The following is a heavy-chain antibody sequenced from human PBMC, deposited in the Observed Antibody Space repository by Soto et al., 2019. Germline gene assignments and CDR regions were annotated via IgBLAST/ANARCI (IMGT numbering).Heavy chain of an antibody. CDR1: GGSISSGGYY. J-gene: IGHJ4*02. D-gene: IGHD3-22*01. CDR2: IYYSGST. Sequence: PSETLSLTCTVSGGSISSGGYYWSWIRQHPGKGLEWIGYIYYSGSTYYNPSLKSRVTISVDTSKNQFSLKLSSVTAADTAVYYCARVRHYYDRSGYQYYFDYWGQGTLVTVSS. V-gene: IGHV4-31*03. CDR3: ARVRHYYDRSGYQYYFDY.